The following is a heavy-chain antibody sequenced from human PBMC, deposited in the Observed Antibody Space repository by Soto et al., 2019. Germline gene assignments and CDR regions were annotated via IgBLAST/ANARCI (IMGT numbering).Heavy chain of an antibody. CDR3: AKDGGYSYGLDAFDI. J-gene: IGHJ3*02. V-gene: IGHV3-30*18. D-gene: IGHD5-18*01. Sequence: QVPLVESGGGVVQPGRSLRLSCAASGITFSSYGMHWVRQAPGKGLEWVAIISYDGSNKHYADSVKGRFTISRDNSKNTLYLQMNSLRAEDTAVYYCAKDGGYSYGLDAFDIWGQGTMVTVSS. CDR1: GITFSSYG. CDR2: ISYDGSNK.